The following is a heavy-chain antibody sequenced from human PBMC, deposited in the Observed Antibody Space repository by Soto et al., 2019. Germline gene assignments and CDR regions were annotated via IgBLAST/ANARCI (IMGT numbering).Heavy chain of an antibody. V-gene: IGHV4-30-4*01. CDR3: ARVMNEIVVVPAALIDY. D-gene: IGHD2-2*01. J-gene: IGHJ4*02. CDR2: IYYSGST. CDR1: GSSISSGDYY. Sequence: SETLSLTCTVSGSSISSGDYYWSWIRQPPGKGLEWIGYIYYSGSTYYNPSLKSRVTISVDTSKNQFSLKLSSVTATDTAVYYCARVMNEIVVVPAALIDYWGQGTLVTVSS.